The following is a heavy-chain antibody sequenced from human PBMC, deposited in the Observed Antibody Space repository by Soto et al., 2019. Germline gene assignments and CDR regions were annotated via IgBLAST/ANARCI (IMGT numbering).Heavy chain of an antibody. D-gene: IGHD2-15*01. CDR3: ARMFHCSGGTCPFDY. CDR2: IDWDDDK. J-gene: IGHJ4*02. V-gene: IGHV2-70*04. CDR1: GFSLSTSGMR. Sequence: SGPTLVNPTQTLTLTCTFSGFSLSTSGMRVSWIRQPPGKALEWLARIDWDDDKFYNTSLKTRLTISKDSPKNQVVLTMTNMDPVDTATCYCARMFHCSGGTCPFDYWGQGALVTVSS.